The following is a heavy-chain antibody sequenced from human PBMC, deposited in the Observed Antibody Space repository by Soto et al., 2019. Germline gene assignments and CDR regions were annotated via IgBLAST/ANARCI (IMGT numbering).Heavy chain of an antibody. CDR3: ARVIGGSYYSDY. V-gene: IGHV1-3*01. CDR2: INAGNGNT. Sequence: ASLKVSCKSSGYTFISYAIHWVRQAPGQRLEWMGWINAGNGNTKYSQKFQGRVTITRDTSASTAYMELSSLRSEDTAVYYCARVIGGSYYSDYWGQGTLVTVSS. D-gene: IGHD3-16*02. CDR1: GYTFISYA. J-gene: IGHJ4*02.